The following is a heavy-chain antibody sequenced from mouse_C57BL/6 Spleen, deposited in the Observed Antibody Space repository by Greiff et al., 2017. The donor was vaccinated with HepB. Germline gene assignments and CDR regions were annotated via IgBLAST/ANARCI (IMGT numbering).Heavy chain of an antibody. CDR3: ARAQLEWYFDV. CDR1: GYTFTDYN. D-gene: IGHD2-12*01. Sequence: VQLKESGPELVKPGASVKMSCKASGYTFTDYNMHWVKQSHGKSLEWIGYINPNNGGTSYNQKFKGKATLTVNKSSSTAYMELRSLTSEDSAVYYCARAQLEWYFDVWGTGTTVTVSS. V-gene: IGHV1-22*01. J-gene: IGHJ1*03. CDR2: INPNNGGT.